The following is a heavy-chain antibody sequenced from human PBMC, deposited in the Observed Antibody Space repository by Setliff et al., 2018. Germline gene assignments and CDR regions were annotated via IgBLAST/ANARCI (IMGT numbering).Heavy chain of an antibody. D-gene: IGHD2-8*02. Sequence: PSETLSLTCAVSGGSISSGGYSWSWIRQPPGKGLEWIGYIYHSGSTYYNPSLKSRVTISVDTSKNQFSLKLSSVTAADTALYYCTVYNTGSSKDHYWGQGTPVTVS. CDR2: IYHSGST. CDR3: TVYNTGSSKDHY. CDR1: GGSISSGGYS. V-gene: IGHV4-30-2*01. J-gene: IGHJ4*02.